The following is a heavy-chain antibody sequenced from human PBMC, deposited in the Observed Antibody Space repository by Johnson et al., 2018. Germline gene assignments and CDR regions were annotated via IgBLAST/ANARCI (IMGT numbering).Heavy chain of an antibody. V-gene: IGHV4-34*01. CDR2: VSHRGYT. CDR1: GESFSGYY. Sequence: QVQLQQWGAGLLKPSETLSLTCGVFGESFSGYYWTWIRQSPGKGLEWIGEVSHRGYTNYNPSLRSRVTISIDTSKKQISLKLSSVTAADTAVYFWAGQWLGGSYFDYWGQGTLVTVSS. D-gene: IGHD6-19*01. J-gene: IGHJ4*02. CDR3: AGQWLGGSYFDY.